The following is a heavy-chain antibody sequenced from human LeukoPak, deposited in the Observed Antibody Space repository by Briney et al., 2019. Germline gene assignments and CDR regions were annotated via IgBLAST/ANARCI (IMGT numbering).Heavy chain of an antibody. CDR2: ISCSGGST. D-gene: IGHD2-2*02. CDR3: AKDITRYCSSTSCYTLDY. V-gene: IGHV3-23*01. CDR1: GFTFSSYA. J-gene: IGHJ4*02. Sequence: GGSLRLSCAASGFTFSSYAMSWVRQAPGKGLEWVSAISCSGGSTYYADSVKGRFTIPRDNPKNALYLQMNSLRAEDMGVYYCAKDITRYCSSTSCYTLDYWGQGTLVTVSS.